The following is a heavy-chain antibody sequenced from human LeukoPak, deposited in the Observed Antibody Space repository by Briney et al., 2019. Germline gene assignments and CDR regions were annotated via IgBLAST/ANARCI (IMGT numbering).Heavy chain of an antibody. V-gene: IGHV3-21*01. CDR2: ISSSSSYI. J-gene: IGHJ4*02. Sequence: GGSLRLSCAASGFIFTDYWMNWVRQAPGKGLEWVSSISSSSSYIYYADSVKGRFTISRDNAKNSLYLQMNSLRAEDTAVYYCAREVGATRPFDYWGQGTLVTVSS. CDR3: AREVGATRPFDY. D-gene: IGHD1-26*01. CDR1: GFIFTDYW.